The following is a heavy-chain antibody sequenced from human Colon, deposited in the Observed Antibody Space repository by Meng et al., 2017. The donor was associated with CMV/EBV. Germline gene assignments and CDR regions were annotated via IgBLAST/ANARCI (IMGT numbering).Heavy chain of an antibody. J-gene: IGHJ5*02. V-gene: IGHV3-23*01. Sequence: GESLKISCAASGFTFSSYAMSWVRQAPGKGLEWVSGISGSGGITYYADSVKGRFTISRDNSKNTLYLQMNSLRAEDTAVYYCAKGDGYNYDNWFDAWGQGTLVTVSS. CDR1: GFTFSSYA. CDR2: ISGSGGIT. CDR3: AKGDGYNYDNWFDA. D-gene: IGHD5-24*01.